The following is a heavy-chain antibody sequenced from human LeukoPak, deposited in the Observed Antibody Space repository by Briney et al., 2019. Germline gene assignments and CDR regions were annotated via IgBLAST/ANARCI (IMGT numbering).Heavy chain of an antibody. CDR2: INSNTGDT. J-gene: IGHJ4*02. CDR3: ARSFRDSSSYDLDY. CDR1: GYTFTSYF. Sequence: GASVKVSCKASGYTFTSYFIHWVRQAPGQRLEWMGWINSNTGDTDYAQKFQGRVTITTDKSTPPAYFDLSRLTFDDTAVYYCARSFRDSSSYDLDYWGKGTLVTVSS. V-gene: IGHV1-2*02. D-gene: IGHD6-6*01.